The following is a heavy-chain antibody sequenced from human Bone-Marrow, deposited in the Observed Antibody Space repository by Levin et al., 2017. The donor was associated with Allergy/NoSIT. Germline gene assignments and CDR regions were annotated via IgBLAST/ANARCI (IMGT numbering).Heavy chain of an antibody. CDR1: GGTFSSYA. CDR3: ARGVYCSSTSCYFGDMHYFDY. V-gene: IGHV1-69*06. CDR2: IIPIFGTA. Sequence: KHGESLKISCKASGGTFSSYAISWVRQAPGQGLEWMGGIIPIFGTANYAQKFQGRVTITADKSTSTAYMELSSLRSEDTAVYYCARGVYCSSTSCYFGDMHYFDYWGQGTLVTVSS. D-gene: IGHD2-2*01. J-gene: IGHJ4*02.